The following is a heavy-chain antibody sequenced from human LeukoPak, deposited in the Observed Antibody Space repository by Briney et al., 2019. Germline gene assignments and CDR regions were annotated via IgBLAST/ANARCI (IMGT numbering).Heavy chain of an antibody. D-gene: IGHD3-22*01. Sequence: GASVKVSCKASGYTFTSYGISWVRQAPGQGLEWMGWISAYNGNTNYAQKLQGRVTMTTDTSTSTAYMELRSLRSDDTAVYYCASGRLGYYDSRADRGYFDYWGQGTLVTVSS. CDR1: GYTFTSYG. CDR2: ISAYNGNT. J-gene: IGHJ4*02. CDR3: ASGRLGYYDSRADRGYFDY. V-gene: IGHV1-18*01.